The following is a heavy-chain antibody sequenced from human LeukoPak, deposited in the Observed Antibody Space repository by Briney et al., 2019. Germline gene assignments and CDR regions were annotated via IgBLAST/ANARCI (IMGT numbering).Heavy chain of an antibody. CDR2: IYYSGST. CDR3: ARQNLLEWLLWPIDY. Sequence: SETLSLTCTVSGGSISSSSYYWGWIRQPPGKGLEWIGSIYYSGSTYYNPSLKSRVTISVDTSKNQFSLKLSSVTAADTAVYYCARQNLLEWLLWPIDYWGQGTLVTVSS. V-gene: IGHV4-39*01. J-gene: IGHJ4*02. D-gene: IGHD3-3*01. CDR1: GGSISSSSYY.